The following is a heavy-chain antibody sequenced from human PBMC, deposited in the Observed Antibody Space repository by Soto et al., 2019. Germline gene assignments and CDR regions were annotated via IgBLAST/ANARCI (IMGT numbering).Heavy chain of an antibody. CDR1: GGSISSGGYY. Sequence: QVQLQESGPGLVKPSQTLSLTCTVSGGSISSGGYYWSWIRQHPGKGLEWIGYIYYSGSTYYNPSLKSLVTISVDTSKNQYPLKLSSVTAADTAVYYCARVDIVGGGWFDPWGQGTLVTVSS. D-gene: IGHD2-21*01. CDR3: ARVDIVGGGWFDP. V-gene: IGHV4-31*01. J-gene: IGHJ5*02. CDR2: IYYSGST.